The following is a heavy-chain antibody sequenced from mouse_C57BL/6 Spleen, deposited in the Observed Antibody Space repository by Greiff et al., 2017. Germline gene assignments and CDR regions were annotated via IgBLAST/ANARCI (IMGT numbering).Heavy chain of an antibody. V-gene: IGHV5-16*01. Sequence: EVQLVESEGGLVQPGSSMKLSCTASGFTFSDYYMAWVRQVPEKGLEWVANINYDGSSTYYLDSLKSRFIISRDNAKNILYLQMSSLKSEDTATYYCARDENYGSSPWYFDVWGTGTTVTVSS. D-gene: IGHD1-1*01. CDR1: GFTFSDYY. CDR3: ARDENYGSSPWYFDV. J-gene: IGHJ1*03. CDR2: INYDGSST.